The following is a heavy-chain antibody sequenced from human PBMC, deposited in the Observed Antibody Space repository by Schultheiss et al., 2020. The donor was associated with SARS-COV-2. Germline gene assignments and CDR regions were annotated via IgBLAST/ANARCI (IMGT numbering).Heavy chain of an antibody. J-gene: IGHJ4*02. Sequence: GGSLRLSCAASGFSFRSSAVHWVRQAPGKGLEWVTLISYDGSNKYYADSVKARFTVSRDNFKDTLYLQMNSLRPEDTAVYYCARGQRLQPWLLDYWGQGTLVTVS. V-gene: IGHV3-30*01. CDR2: ISYDGSNK. CDR3: ARGQRLQPWLLDY. D-gene: IGHD5-18*01. CDR1: GFSFRSSA.